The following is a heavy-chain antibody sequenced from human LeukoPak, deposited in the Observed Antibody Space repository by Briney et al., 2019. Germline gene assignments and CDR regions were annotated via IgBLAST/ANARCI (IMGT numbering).Heavy chain of an antibody. CDR3: VPDRENQEQI. CDR2: ISYNGDST. Sequence: GGSLRLSCSGSGFTFSRHNMHWVRQAPGKGLEYVSAISYNGDSTYYVDSVKGRFTISRDNSKNTLDLQMSSLRPEDTAVYYCVPDRENQEQIWGPGTLVTVSS. D-gene: IGHD1-26*01. CDR1: GFTFSRHN. V-gene: IGHV3-64D*09. J-gene: IGHJ3*02.